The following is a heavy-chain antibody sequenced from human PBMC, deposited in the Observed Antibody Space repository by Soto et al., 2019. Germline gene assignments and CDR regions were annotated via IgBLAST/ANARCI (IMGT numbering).Heavy chain of an antibody. J-gene: IGHJ6*02. V-gene: IGHV4-39*01. CDR2: IYYSGST. D-gene: IGHD3-10*01. CDR1: GGSISSSSYY. CDR3: ARRLLDYYYGMDV. Sequence: QLQLQESGPGLVKPSETLSLTCTVSGGSISSSSYYWGWIRQPPGKGLEWIGSIYYSGSTYYNPSLKIRVTITVYTSKNQFSLYLSAVTAADTAGYYCARRLLDYYYGMDVWGQGTTVTVSS.